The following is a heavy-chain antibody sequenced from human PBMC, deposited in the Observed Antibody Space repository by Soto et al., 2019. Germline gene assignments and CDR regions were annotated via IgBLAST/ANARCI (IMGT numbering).Heavy chain of an antibody. CDR3: AKPTYDFWSGYHFDY. V-gene: IGHV3-23*01. D-gene: IGHD3-3*01. CDR1: GFTFSSYA. CDR2: ISGSGGST. Sequence: GGALRVSCAASGFTFSSYAMSWVRQAPGKGLEWVSAISGSGGSTYYADSVKGRFTISRDNSKNTLYLQMNSLRAEDTAVYYCAKPTYDFWSGYHFDYWGQGTLVTVSS. J-gene: IGHJ4*02.